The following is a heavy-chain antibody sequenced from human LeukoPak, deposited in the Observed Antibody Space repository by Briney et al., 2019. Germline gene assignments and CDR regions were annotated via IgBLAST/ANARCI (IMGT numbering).Heavy chain of an antibody. CDR3: ATSYSSGCYAGYYYYMDV. J-gene: IGHJ6*03. CDR1: GGSFSGYY. V-gene: IGHV4-34*01. CDR2: INHSGST. D-gene: IGHD6-19*01. Sequence: SETLSLTCAVYGGSFSGYYWSWIRQPPGKGLEWIGGINHSGSTNYNPSLKSRVTISVDTSKNQFSLKLSSVTAADTAVYYCATSYSSGCYAGYYYYMDVWGKGTTVTVSS.